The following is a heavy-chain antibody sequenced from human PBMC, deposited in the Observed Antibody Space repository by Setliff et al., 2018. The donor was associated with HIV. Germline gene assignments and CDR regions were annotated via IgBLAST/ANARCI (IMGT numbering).Heavy chain of an antibody. CDR2: IYYSGST. V-gene: IGHV4-39*01. J-gene: IGHJ4*02. Sequence: SETLSLTCTVSGGSVSSSSYYWGWIRQPPGKGLEWIGSIYYSGSTYYNPSLKSRVTISVDTSKNQFSLKLSSVTAADTAVYYCARPWIAAAGEDYWGQGTLVTVSS. CDR3: ARPWIAAAGEDY. CDR1: GGSVSSSSYY. D-gene: IGHD6-13*01.